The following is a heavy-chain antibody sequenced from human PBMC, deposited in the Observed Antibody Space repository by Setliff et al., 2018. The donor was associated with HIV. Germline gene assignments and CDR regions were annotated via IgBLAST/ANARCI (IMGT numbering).Heavy chain of an antibody. CDR3: AKDRVSDYQLYYYYGMDV. V-gene: IGHV3-23*01. Sequence: GGSLRLSCSASGFTFTNFVMSWVRQAPGKGLEWVSGISGSGNSTYYADSAKGRFTISRDNSKNTLFLQVNSLRAEDTAIYYCAKDRVSDYQLYYYYGMDVWGQGTTVTVS. CDR2: ISGSGNST. CDR1: GFTFTNFV. D-gene: IGHD2-2*01. J-gene: IGHJ6*02.